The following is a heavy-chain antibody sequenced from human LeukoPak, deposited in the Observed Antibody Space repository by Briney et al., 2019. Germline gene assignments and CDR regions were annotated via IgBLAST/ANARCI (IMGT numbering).Heavy chain of an antibody. V-gene: IGHV1-2*02. CDR3: ARAYIAARPYAFDI. CDR1: GYTFYDYQ. CDR2: ITPNSGGT. Sequence: GASVKVSCKTSGYTFYDYQLHWVRQAPGQGPEWMGWITPNSGGTNYAQKFQGRVTMTRDTSISTAYMELSRLRSDDTAVYYCARAYIAARPYAFDIWGQGTMVTVSS. D-gene: IGHD6-6*01. J-gene: IGHJ3*02.